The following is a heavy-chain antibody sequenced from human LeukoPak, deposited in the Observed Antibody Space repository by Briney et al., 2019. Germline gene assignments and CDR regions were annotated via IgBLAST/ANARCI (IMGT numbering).Heavy chain of an antibody. CDR2: ISGGGGNT. J-gene: IGHJ4*02. Sequence: GGSLRLSCAASGFTFSSYSMNWVRQAPGKGLEWVSGISGGGGNTYYADSVKGRFTISRGNSKNTLYLQINSLRAEDTAVYYCAPGRFLEWLSPPADYWGQGTLVTVSS. V-gene: IGHV3-23*01. D-gene: IGHD3-3*01. CDR1: GFTFSSYS. CDR3: APGRFLEWLSPPADY.